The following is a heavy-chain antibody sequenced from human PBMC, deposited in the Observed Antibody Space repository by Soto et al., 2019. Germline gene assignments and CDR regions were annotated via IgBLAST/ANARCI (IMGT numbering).Heavy chain of an antibody. Sequence: QITLRESGPTLVKPTQTLTLTCTFSGFSLSTSGVGVGWIRQPPGRALEWPALIYWDDDKRYSPSLKSRLTITMDTSKNQVVLTMTNMDPVDTATYYCAHRLGGDYHLYYFDYWGQGTLVTVSS. CDR3: AHRLGGDYHLYYFDY. CDR2: IYWDDDK. D-gene: IGHD4-17*01. V-gene: IGHV2-5*02. J-gene: IGHJ4*02. CDR1: GFSLSTSGVG.